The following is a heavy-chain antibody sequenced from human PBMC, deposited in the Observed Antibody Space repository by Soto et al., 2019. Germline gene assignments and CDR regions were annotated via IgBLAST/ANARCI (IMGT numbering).Heavy chain of an antibody. D-gene: IGHD6-6*01. J-gene: IGHJ6*02. CDR3: ARDQNPSIEAPYPYCGMDV. Sequence: ASVRVSCKAAGYTFTSYYMHWVRQAPGQGLEWMGIINPSGGSTSYAQKFQGRVTMTRDTSTSTVYMELSSLRSEDTAVYYCARDQNPSIEAPYPYCGMDVSGQVTMVTRSS. V-gene: IGHV1-46*01. CDR1: GYTFTSYY. CDR2: INPSGGST.